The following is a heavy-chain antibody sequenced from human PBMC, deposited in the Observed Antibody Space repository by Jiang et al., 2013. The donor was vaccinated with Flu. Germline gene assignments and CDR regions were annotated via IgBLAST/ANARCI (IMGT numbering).Heavy chain of an antibody. D-gene: IGHD3/OR15-3a*01. Sequence: SFQGQVTISADKSISTAYLQWSSLKASDTAMYYCARGDFWTLYYFDYWGQGTLVTVSS. J-gene: IGHJ4*02. CDR3: ARGDFWTLYYFDY. V-gene: IGHV5-51*01.